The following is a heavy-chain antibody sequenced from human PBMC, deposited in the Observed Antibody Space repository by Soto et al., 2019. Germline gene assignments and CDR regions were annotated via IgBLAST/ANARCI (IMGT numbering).Heavy chain of an antibody. CDR2: IIPILGIA. D-gene: IGHD6-13*01. CDR3: ARGEAPPSIAAALGYYYYYYMDV. J-gene: IGHJ6*03. V-gene: IGHV1-69*02. CDR1: GGTFSSYT. Sequence: EASVKVSCKASGGTFSSYTISWVRQAPGQGLEWMGRIIPILGIANYAQKFQGRVTITADKSTSTAYMELSSLRSEDTAVYYCARGEAPPSIAAALGYYYYYYMDVWGKGTTVTVSS.